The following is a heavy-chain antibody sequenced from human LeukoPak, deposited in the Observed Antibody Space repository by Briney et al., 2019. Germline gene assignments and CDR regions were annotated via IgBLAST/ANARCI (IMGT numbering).Heavy chain of an antibody. J-gene: IGHJ4*02. Sequence: SETLSLTCTVSGVSISSYYWSWIRQPPGKGLEWIGYIYYSGTTNYNPSLKSRVTISVDTSENQFSLKLTSMTAADTAVYYCAGQRLGSDLRAFDYWGQGTLVTVSS. CDR3: AGQRLGSDLRAFDY. D-gene: IGHD3-16*01. CDR2: IYYSGTT. CDR1: GVSISSYY. V-gene: IGHV4-59*08.